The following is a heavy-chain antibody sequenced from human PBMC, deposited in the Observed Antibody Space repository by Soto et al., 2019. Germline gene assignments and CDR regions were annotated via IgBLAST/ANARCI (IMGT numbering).Heavy chain of an antibody. CDR3: ARDGSGYRSRASPMDV. V-gene: IGHV1-69*01. Sequence: QVQLVQSGAEVKKPGSSVKVSCKASGDTFSSYAISWVRQAPGQGLEWMGGIIPIFGTANYAQKFQGRVTIYADESTSTAYMELSSLRSEDTAVYYCARDGSGYRSRASPMDVWGQGTTVTVSS. CDR2: IIPIFGTA. D-gene: IGHD3-22*01. J-gene: IGHJ6*02. CDR1: GDTFSSYA.